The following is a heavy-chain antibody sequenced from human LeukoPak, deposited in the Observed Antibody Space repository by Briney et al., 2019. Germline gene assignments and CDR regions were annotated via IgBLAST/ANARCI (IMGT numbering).Heavy chain of an antibody. CDR2: ISSSSRTV. CDR1: GFTFSSYS. J-gene: IGHJ4*02. CDR3: SRDRPRYFEY. V-gene: IGHV3-48*01. Sequence: GALRLSCAASGFTFSSYSMTWVRQAPGKRLEWVSYISSSSRTVYYTDSVKGRLTVSRDNAKNSLYLQMNSLRAEDTAVYYCSRDRPRYFEYWGQGTLVTVSS.